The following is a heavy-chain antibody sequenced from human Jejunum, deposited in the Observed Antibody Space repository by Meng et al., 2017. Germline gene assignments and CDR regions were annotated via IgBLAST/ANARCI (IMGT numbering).Heavy chain of an antibody. Sequence: QVQLQESGPGLVKPSETLSLTCAVSGGSIESNNWWTWIRQPPGQGLEWIGEVYHSGSTHYNPSLQSRVTISIDNSKNRFSLSLNSVTAADTAIYYCARKISPVSAIYWGQGTLVTVSS. D-gene: IGHD2-21*02. J-gene: IGHJ4*02. V-gene: IGHV4-4*02. CDR1: GGSIESNNW. CDR2: VYHSGST. CDR3: ARKISPVSAIY.